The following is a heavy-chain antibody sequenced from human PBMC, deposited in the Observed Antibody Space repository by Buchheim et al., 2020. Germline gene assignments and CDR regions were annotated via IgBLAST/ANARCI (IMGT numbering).Heavy chain of an antibody. Sequence: VQLVESGGDVVQPGRSLRLSCAASGFTFSSYAMSWVRQAPGKGLEWVSAISGSGGSTYYADSVKGRFTISRDNSKNTLYLQMNSLRAEDTAVYYCAKDARFLEWLSKEYYYYGMDVWGQGTT. V-gene: IGHV3-23*04. CDR3: AKDARFLEWLSKEYYYYGMDV. D-gene: IGHD3-3*01. CDR2: ISGSGGST. CDR1: GFTFSSYA. J-gene: IGHJ6*02.